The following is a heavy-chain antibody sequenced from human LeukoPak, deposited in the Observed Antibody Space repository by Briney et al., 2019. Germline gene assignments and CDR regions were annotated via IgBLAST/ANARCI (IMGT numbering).Heavy chain of an antibody. CDR1: GFTFSSYS. CDR2: ISSSSSYI. Sequence: PGGSLRLSCAASGFTFSSYSMNWVRQAPGKGLEWVSSISSSSSYIYYADSVKGRFTISRDNAKNSLYLQMNSLRAEDTAVYYCASLPEGGSYPSGYYYYGMDVWGQGTTVTVSS. J-gene: IGHJ6*02. D-gene: IGHD1-26*01. V-gene: IGHV3-21*01. CDR3: ASLPEGGSYPSGYYYYGMDV.